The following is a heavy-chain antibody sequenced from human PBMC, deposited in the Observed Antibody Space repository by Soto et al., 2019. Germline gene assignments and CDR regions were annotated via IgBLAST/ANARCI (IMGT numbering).Heavy chain of an antibody. CDR1: GYTFTSYD. V-gene: IGHV1-8*01. D-gene: IGHD3-22*01. J-gene: IGHJ4*02. CDR2: MNPNSANT. CDR3: AAVPYYYDTSGTYFDY. Sequence: ASVKVSCKASGYTFTSYDINWVRQATGQGLEWMGWMNPNSANTGYAQKFQGRVTMTRNTSISTAYMELSSLRSEDTAVYYCAAVPYYYDTSGTYFDYWGQGPLVTVSS.